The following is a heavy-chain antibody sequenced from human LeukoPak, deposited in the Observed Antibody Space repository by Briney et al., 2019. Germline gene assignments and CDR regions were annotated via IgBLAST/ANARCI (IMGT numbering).Heavy chain of an antibody. CDR3: ARQTGSGLFILP. D-gene: IGHD3/OR15-3a*01. J-gene: IGHJ4*02. CDR2: IYYSGNT. Sequence: SETLSLTCAVYGGSFSGYYWGWIRQPPGKGLEWIGRIYYSGNTYYNASLKSQVSISIDKSKNQFSLRLTSVTAADTAVYYCARQTGSGLFILPGGQGTLVTVSS. V-gene: IGHV4-39*01. CDR1: GGSFSGYY.